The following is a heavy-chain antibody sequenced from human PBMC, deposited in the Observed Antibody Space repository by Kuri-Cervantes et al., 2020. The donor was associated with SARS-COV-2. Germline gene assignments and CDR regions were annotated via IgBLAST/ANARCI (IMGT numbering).Heavy chain of an antibody. CDR3: ASSGHKVAFDI. CDR1: GGSISSYY. D-gene: IGHD2-15*01. CDR2: IYYSGST. Sequence: SETLSLTCTVSGGSISSYYWSWIRQPPGKGLEWIGYIYYSGSTNYNPSLKSRVTISVDTSKNQFSLKLSSVTAADTAVYYCASSGHKVAFDIWGQGTMVTV. V-gene: IGHV4-59*08. J-gene: IGHJ3*02.